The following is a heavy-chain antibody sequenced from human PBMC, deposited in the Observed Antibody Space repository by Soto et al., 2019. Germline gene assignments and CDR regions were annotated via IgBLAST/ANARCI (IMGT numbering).Heavy chain of an antibody. CDR2: IIPILGIA. CDR1: GGGFSSYT. D-gene: IGHD6-6*01. J-gene: IGHJ4*02. Sequence: SVKRSCKASGGGFSSYTSGWLRQATGQGLEWMGRIIPILGIANYAQKFQGRVTITADKSTSTAYMELSSLRSEDTAVYYCARGYSSSSADDFDYWGQGTLVTVSS. CDR3: ARGYSSSSADDFDY. V-gene: IGHV1-69*02.